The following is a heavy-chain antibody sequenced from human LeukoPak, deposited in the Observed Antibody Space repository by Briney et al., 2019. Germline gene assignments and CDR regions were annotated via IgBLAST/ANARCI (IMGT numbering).Heavy chain of an antibody. Sequence: GGSRRLACVASGFTFSSYSMSWVRQAPGKGLEWVSTFSGGGGITYNTDSVKGRFTISRDHSKNTLYLQMNSLRVEDTAGYYCAKDRWSSSGGGFDYWGQGTLVTVSS. J-gene: IGHJ4*02. CDR3: AKDRWSSSGGGFDY. CDR2: FSGGGGIT. D-gene: IGHD6-19*01. V-gene: IGHV3-23*01. CDR1: GFTFSSYS.